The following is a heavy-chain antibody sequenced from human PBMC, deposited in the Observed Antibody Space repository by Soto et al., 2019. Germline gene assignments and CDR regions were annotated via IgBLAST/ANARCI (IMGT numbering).Heavy chain of an antibody. CDR3: ARDPHSGSYYNWFDP. D-gene: IGHD1-26*01. CDR2: IIPIFGTA. Sequence: QVQLVQSGAEVKKPGSSVKVSCKASGGTFSSYAISWVRQAPGQGLEWMGGIIPIFGTANYAQKFQGRVTISEDQSKXTAYMELSSLRSEDTAVYYCARDPHSGSYYNWFDPWGQGTLVTVSS. V-gene: IGHV1-69*12. J-gene: IGHJ5*02. CDR1: GGTFSSYA.